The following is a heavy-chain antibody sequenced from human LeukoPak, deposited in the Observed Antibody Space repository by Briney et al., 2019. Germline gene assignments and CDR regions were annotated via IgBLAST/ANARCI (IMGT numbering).Heavy chain of an antibody. V-gene: IGHV3-72*01. D-gene: IGHD2-21*01. Sequence: PGGSLRLSCAASGFTFSDHYMDWVRRAPGKGLEWVGRTRNKANSYTTEYAASVKGRFTISRDDSKNSLYLQINSLKTEDTAVYYCARGVCGGDCYYYYYYYYMDVWGKGTTVTVSS. J-gene: IGHJ6*03. CDR2: TRNKANSYTT. CDR1: GFTFSDHY. CDR3: ARGVCGGDCYYYYYYYYMDV.